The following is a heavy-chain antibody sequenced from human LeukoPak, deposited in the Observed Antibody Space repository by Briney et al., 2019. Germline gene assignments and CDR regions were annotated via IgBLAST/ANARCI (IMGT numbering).Heavy chain of an antibody. CDR1: GGTFSSYA. CDR3: ARGLDSSSWYDYYYMDV. Sequence: GASVKVSCKASGGTFSSYAISWVRQAPGQGLEWMGGIIPIFGTANYAQKFQGRVTITTDESTSTAYMELSSLRSEDTAVYYCARGLDSSSWYDYYYMDVWGKGTTVTVSS. J-gene: IGHJ6*03. D-gene: IGHD6-13*01. V-gene: IGHV1-69*05. CDR2: IIPIFGTA.